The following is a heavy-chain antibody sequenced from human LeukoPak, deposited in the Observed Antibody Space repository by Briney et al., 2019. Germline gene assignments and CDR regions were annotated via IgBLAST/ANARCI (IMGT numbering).Heavy chain of an antibody. D-gene: IGHD4-17*01. CDR1: GFTFSSYS. CDR2: ISSSSSYI. Sequence: GGSLRLSCAASGFTFSSYSMNWVRQAPGKGLEWVSSISSSSSYIYYADSVKGRFTISRDNAKNSLYLQMNSLRAEDTAVYYCAKLYYGDYAYFDYWGQGSLVTVSS. CDR3: AKLYYGDYAYFDY. V-gene: IGHV3-21*04. J-gene: IGHJ4*02.